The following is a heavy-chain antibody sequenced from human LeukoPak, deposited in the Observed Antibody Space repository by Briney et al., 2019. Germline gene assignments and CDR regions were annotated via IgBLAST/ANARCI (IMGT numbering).Heavy chain of an antibody. V-gene: IGHV4-34*01. J-gene: IGHJ5*02. CDR1: GRSFRDYY. CDR3: ARGTSYCIRSSCYYRSRRFDA. Sequence: PSETLSLTRVVSGRSFRDYYWTWLRQAPGRGVEGIGEINDSGSSDYNPSLKSRVTLSVDTSKKEVSLKLRSVTAADTSVYYCARGTSYCIRSSCYYRSRRFDAWGQGTLVTVSS. D-gene: IGHD3-22*01. CDR2: INDSGSS.